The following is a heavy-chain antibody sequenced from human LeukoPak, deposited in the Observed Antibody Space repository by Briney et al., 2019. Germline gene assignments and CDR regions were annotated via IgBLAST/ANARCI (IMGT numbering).Heavy chain of an antibody. CDR1: GYTFTGFC. J-gene: IGHJ1*01. Sequence: ASVKVSCKASGYTFTGFCIHWVRQAPGQGLEWMGWLNPNSGGTDYAQNFQGRVTMTRDTSISTGYMELSRLRSDDTAVYYCARDLDNYSGSGSYYNGDPLFQHWGQGTLVTVSS. CDR2: LNPNSGGT. V-gene: IGHV1-2*02. D-gene: IGHD3-10*01. CDR3: ARDLDNYSGSGSYYNGDPLFQH.